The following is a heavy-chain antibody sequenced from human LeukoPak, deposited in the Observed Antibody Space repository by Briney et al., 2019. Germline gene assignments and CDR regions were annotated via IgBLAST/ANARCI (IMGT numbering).Heavy chain of an antibody. J-gene: IGHJ4*02. CDR3: ARSYSSSWYFYRPYYFDY. V-gene: IGHV3-7*01. Sequence: GGSLRLSCAASGFTFSSYWMSWVRQAPGKGLEWVANIKQDGSEKYYVDSVKGRFTISRDNAKNSLCLQMNSLRAEDTAVYYCARSYSSSWYFYRPYYFDYWGQGTLVTVSS. CDR1: GFTFSSYW. D-gene: IGHD6-13*01. CDR2: IKQDGSEK.